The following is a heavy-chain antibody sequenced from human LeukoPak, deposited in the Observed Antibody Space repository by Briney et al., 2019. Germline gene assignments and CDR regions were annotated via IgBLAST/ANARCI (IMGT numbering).Heavy chain of an antibody. V-gene: IGHV7-4-1*02. CDR2: INTNTGNP. J-gene: IGHJ3*02. Sequence: ASVKVSCKASGYTFTSYAMNWVRQAPGQGLEWMGWINTNTGNPTYAQGFTGRFVFSLDTSVSTAYLQISSLKAEDTAVYYCAKAMYYYDSSGPPSGDAFDIWGQGTMDTVSS. D-gene: IGHD3-22*01. CDR3: AKAMYYYDSSGPPSGDAFDI. CDR1: GYTFTSYA.